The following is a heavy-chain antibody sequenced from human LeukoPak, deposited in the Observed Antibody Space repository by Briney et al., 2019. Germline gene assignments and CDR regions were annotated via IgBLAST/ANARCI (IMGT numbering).Heavy chain of an antibody. J-gene: IGHJ6*03. V-gene: IGHV4-39*01. CDR3: ARISTRGYYYYMDV. D-gene: IGHD2-2*01. Sequence: PSETLSLTCTVSSGSISSSSYYWGWIRQPPGKGLEWIGSIYYSGSIYYNPSLKSRVTISVDTSKNQFSLKLSSVTAADTAVYYCARISTRGYYYYMDVWGKGTTVTVSS. CDR1: SGSISSSSYY. CDR2: IYYSGSI.